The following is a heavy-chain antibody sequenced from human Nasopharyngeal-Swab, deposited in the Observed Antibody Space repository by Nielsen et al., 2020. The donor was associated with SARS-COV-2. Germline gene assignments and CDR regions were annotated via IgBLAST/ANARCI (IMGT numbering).Heavy chain of an antibody. D-gene: IGHD3-22*01. Sequence: SVKVSCKASGFTFTSSAMQWVRQARGQRLEWIGWIVVGSGNTNYAQKFQERVTITRDMSTSTAYMELSSLRSEDTAVYYCARDQWFSYYDRYAVGYYYYGMDVWGQGTTVTVSS. J-gene: IGHJ6*02. CDR1: GFTFTSSA. CDR3: ARDQWFSYYDRYAVGYYYYGMDV. V-gene: IGHV1-58*02. CDR2: IVVGSGNT.